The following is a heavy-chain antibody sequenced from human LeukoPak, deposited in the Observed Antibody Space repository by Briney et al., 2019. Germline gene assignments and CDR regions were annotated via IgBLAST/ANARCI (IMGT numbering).Heavy chain of an antibody. CDR2: IYHSGST. CDR1: GYSISSGYY. D-gene: IGHD3-3*01. CDR3: ARSPFLEWSSYFDY. Sequence: SETLSLTCAVSGYSISSGYYWGGIRQPPGKGLEWIGSIYHSGSTYYNPSLKSRVTISVDTSKNQFSLKLSSVTAADTAVYYCARSPFLEWSSYFDYWGQGTLVTVSS. J-gene: IGHJ4*02. V-gene: IGHV4-38-2*01.